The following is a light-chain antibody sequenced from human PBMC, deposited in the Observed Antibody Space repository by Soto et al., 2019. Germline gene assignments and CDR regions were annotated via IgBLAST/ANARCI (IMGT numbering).Light chain of an antibody. CDR1: SSDVGGYNY. CDR2: EVS. V-gene: IGLV2-14*01. Sequence: QSVLTQPASVSGSPGQSITISCTGTSSDVGGYNYVSWYQQHPGKAPKLTIYEVSNRPSGVSNRFSGSKSGNTASLTISGLQAEDEADYYCSSYTSSSTLLVFGTGTKVTVL. J-gene: IGLJ1*01. CDR3: SSYTSSSTLLV.